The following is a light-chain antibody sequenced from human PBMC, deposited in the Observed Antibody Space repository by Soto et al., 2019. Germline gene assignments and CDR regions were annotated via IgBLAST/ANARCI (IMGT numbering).Light chain of an antibody. V-gene: IGKV3-20*01. CDR2: GTS. CDR1: ERIYSAY. CDR3: QQYNDWPRT. Sequence: EVVLTQSPGTLSLSRGERATLPCRARERIYSAYLGWYQQKPGQAPRLFIYGTSSRATGIPDRFSGSGAGTEFTLTISSLQSEDFAVYYCQQYNDWPRTFGQGTKVDIK. J-gene: IGKJ1*01.